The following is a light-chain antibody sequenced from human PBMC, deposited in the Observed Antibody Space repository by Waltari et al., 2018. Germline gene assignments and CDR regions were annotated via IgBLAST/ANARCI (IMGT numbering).Light chain of an antibody. Sequence: QSVLTQPPSVSEAPRQRVTISCSGSSSNIGNNAVNWYQQLPGEAPNLLIYYDGLLPSGVSDRFSGSKSGTSASMAIGGLLSEDEGDYYCAAWDDSLNAVVFGGGTKLTVL. CDR1: SSNIGNNA. J-gene: IGLJ2*01. CDR2: YDG. CDR3: AAWDDSLNAVV. V-gene: IGLV1-36*01.